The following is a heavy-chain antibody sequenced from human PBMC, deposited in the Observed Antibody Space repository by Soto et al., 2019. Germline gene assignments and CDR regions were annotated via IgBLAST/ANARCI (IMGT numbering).Heavy chain of an antibody. CDR2: VNPSTGEA. V-gene: IGHV1-8*02. CDR1: GYNFKSFD. J-gene: IGHJ6*02. D-gene: IGHD1-20*01. CDR3: VRDNWSSNFDYFGMDV. Sequence: QVQLVQSGAEVKKPGASVKVSCTPSGYNFKSFDINWVRQASGQGLEWMGWVNPSTGEANYGEKFQGRLTMTRDTSTNTVSMELRSLTSEDTAVYYCVRDNWSSNFDYFGMDVWGHGTTVIVS.